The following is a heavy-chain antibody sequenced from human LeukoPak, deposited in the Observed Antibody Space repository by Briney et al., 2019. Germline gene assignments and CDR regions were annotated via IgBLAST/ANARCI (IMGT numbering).Heavy chain of an antibody. D-gene: IGHD6-19*01. CDR1: GFTFRTSG. Sequence: PGGTLRLSCAASGFTFRTSGMSWVRQPPGKGLEWIGEINHSGSTNYNPSLKSRVTISVDTSKNQFSLKLSSVTAADTAVYYCARKRRQQWLVRSHGAFDIWGQGTMVTVSS. CDR2: INHSGST. V-gene: IGHV4-34*01. CDR3: ARKRRQQWLVRSHGAFDI. J-gene: IGHJ3*02.